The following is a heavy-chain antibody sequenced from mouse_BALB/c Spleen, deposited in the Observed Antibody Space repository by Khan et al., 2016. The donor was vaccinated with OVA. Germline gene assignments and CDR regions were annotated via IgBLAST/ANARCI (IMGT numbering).Heavy chain of an antibody. J-gene: IGHJ3*01. CDR1: GYTFTSYW. CDR3: ARKGLDGIFPY. V-gene: IGHV1-7*01. D-gene: IGHD2-1*01. Sequence: QVQLKQSGAELAKPGASVKMSCTASGYTFTSYWMHWIKQRPGQGLEWIGYINPSTGYTEYNQKFKDKATLTTDTSSSTAYMQLSSLTSEDSAVYYSARKGLDGIFPYWGQGTLVTVSA. CDR2: INPSTGYT.